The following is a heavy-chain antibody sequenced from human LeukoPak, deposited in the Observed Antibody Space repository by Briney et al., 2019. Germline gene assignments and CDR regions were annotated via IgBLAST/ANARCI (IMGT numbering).Heavy chain of an antibody. Sequence: RGSLRLSCAASGFTFSSYSMNWVRQAPGKGLEWVSSISSSSSYIYYADSVKGRFTISRDNAKNSPYLQMNSLRAEDTAVYYCARDSARRVYFDYWGQGTLVTVSS. D-gene: IGHD3-10*01. CDR2: ISSSSSYI. V-gene: IGHV3-21*01. CDR3: ARDSARRVYFDY. J-gene: IGHJ4*02. CDR1: GFTFSSYS.